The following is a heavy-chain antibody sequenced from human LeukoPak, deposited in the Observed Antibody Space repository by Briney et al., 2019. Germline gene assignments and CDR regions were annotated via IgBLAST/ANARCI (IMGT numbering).Heavy chain of an antibody. V-gene: IGHV4-34*01. CDR2: INHSGST. CDR3: ARKDLRRYYDSSGYYPRERVRFDY. J-gene: IGHJ4*02. CDR1: GGSFSGFY. D-gene: IGHD3-22*01. Sequence: PSETLSLACAVYGGSFSGFYWSWIRQPPGKGLEWIGEINHSGSTNYNPSLKSRVTISVETSKNQFSLKLSSVTAADTAVYYCARKDLRRYYDSSGYYPRERVRFDYWGQGTLVTVSS.